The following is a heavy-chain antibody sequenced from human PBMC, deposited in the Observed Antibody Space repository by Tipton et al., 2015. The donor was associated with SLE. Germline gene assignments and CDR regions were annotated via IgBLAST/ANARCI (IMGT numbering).Heavy chain of an antibody. CDR2: FFYDGTT. Sequence: TLSLTCTVSGGCIISSSDYWGWIRQPPGKGLEWLGSFFYDGTTYYNPSLKSRLTISLDTSKNQFSLKLTSVTAADTAVYYCARDLRASGNSFDPWGQGTLVTVSS. D-gene: IGHD7-27*01. V-gene: IGHV4-39*07. CDR3: ARDLRASGNSFDP. CDR1: GGCIISSSDY. J-gene: IGHJ5*02.